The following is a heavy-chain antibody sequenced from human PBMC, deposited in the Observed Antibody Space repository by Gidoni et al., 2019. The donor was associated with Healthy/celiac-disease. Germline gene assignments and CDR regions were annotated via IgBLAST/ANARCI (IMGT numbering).Heavy chain of an antibody. CDR3: ARDLEVSTAGGPYYYYYGMDV. CDR2: ISSSSSYI. D-gene: IGHD6-13*01. J-gene: IGHJ6*02. V-gene: IGHV3-21*01. CDR1: GFTFSSYS. Sequence: EVQLVESGGGLVKPGGSLRLSCAASGFTFSSYSMKWVRQAPGKGLESVSSISSSSSYIYYADSVKGRFTISRDNAKNELYLQMNSLRAEDTAVYYCARDLEVSTAGGPYYYYYGMDVWGQGTTVTVSS.